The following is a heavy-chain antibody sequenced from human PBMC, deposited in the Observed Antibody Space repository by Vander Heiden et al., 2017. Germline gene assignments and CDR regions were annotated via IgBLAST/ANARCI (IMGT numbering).Heavy chain of an antibody. CDR1: VFTLSREA. J-gene: IGHJ4*02. CDR3: AKDPYSYGYDIVTYFDC. CDR2: ISGTGNTA. V-gene: IGHV3-23*01. D-gene: IGHD5-12*01. Sequence: EVKLLESGGGLVQPGGSLRLSCVGSVFTLSREAMSWVRQTPAKGLEWVAAISGTGNTANYADSVKGRFTISRDNSKNMLFLDMNSLRAEDTGVYFCAKDPYSYGYDIVTYFDCWGQGTQVTVSS.